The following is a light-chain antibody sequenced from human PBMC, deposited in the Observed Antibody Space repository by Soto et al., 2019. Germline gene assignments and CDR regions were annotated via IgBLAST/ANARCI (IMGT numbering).Light chain of an antibody. V-gene: IGKV3-20*01. Sequence: EILLTQSPGTLSVSVGDRATLSCTASQSLRSNFLAWYQQKPGQAPRLLIYDASSRAAGIPDRFSGSGSGTDFTLTITRLEPEDSAVYFCQQYTGPPTTFGQGTRLEI. CDR1: QSLRSNF. J-gene: IGKJ5*01. CDR2: DAS. CDR3: QQYTGPPTT.